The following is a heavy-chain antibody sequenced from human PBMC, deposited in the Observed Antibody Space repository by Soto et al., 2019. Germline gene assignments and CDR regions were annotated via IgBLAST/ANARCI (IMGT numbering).Heavy chain of an antibody. CDR2: IYYSGST. Sequence: SETLSLTCTVSGGSISSGDYYWSWIRQPPGKGLEWIGYIYYSGSTYYNPSLKSRVTISVDTSKNQFSLKLSSVTAADTAVYYCARDTLKMATITGPLDYFDYWGQGTLVTVSS. D-gene: IGHD5-12*01. J-gene: IGHJ4*02. CDR3: ARDTLKMATITGPLDYFDY. V-gene: IGHV4-30-4*01. CDR1: GGSISSGDYY.